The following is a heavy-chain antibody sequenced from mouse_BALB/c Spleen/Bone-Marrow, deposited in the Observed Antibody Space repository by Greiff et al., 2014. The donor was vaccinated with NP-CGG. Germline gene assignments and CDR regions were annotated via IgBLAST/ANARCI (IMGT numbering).Heavy chain of an antibody. CDR1: GCTFTDYE. CDR2: IDPETTGT. V-gene: IGHV1-15*01. Sequence: VKLQESGAELVRPGASVTLSCKASGCTFTDYEMHWVKQTPVHGLEWIGAIDPETTGTACNQKFKGKATLIADKSSSTAYMELRSLTSEDTAVYYCTRREAYYRYDGDFDYWGQGTTLTVSS. D-gene: IGHD2-14*01. J-gene: IGHJ2*01. CDR3: TRREAYYRYDGDFDY.